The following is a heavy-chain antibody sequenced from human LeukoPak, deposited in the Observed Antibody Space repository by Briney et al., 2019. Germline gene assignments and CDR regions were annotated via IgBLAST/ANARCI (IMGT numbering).Heavy chain of an antibody. CDR1: GGSISSSKW. CDR2: IYHGGST. Sequence: SETLSLTCAVSGGSISSSKWWSWVRQPPGKGLEWIGEIYHGGSTNYNPSLKSRATILVDKSKNQFSLNLTSVTAADTAVYYCARESGVTTLDYWRQGALVTVFS. V-gene: IGHV4-4*02. J-gene: IGHJ4*02. CDR3: ARESGVTTLDY. D-gene: IGHD4-17*01.